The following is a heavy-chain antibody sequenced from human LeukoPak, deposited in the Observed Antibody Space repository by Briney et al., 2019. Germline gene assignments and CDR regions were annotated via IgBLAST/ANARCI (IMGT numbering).Heavy chain of an antibody. CDR1: GFTFSCNA. V-gene: IGHV3-53*01. CDR2: IYSGGST. J-gene: IGHJ2*01. D-gene: IGHD2-2*01. CDR3: ARVPVRARRAQFFFYL. Sequence: PGGSLRLSCAASGFTFSCNAMSWVRQAPGKGLEWVSVIYSGGSTYYADSVKGRFTISRDNSKNTRYLQINSLRAEDTAVYYCARVPVRARRAQFFFYLWGRGTLVTVSS.